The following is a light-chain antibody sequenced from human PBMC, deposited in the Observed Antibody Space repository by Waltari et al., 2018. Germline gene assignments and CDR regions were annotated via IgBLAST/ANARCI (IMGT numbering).Light chain of an antibody. CDR1: QTVRTTY. CDR3: QQYDISPLT. J-gene: IGKJ4*01. V-gene: IGKV3-20*01. Sequence: EIVFTQSPGTLSLSPGERATLSCRASQTVRTTYLAWYQQKPGQAPTLLIYGASSRATGIPDRFSGSGSGTDFSLTISSLEHEDFAVYYCQQYDISPLTFGGGTKVEIK. CDR2: GAS.